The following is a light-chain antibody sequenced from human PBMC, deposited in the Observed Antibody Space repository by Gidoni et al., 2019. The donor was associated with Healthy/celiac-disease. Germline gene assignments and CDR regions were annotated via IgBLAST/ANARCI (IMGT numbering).Light chain of an antibody. V-gene: IGKV2-28*01. Sequence: DIVMTQSPLSLPVTPGEPASISCRSSPSLLHSNGYNYLDWYLQKPGQSPQLLIYLGSNRASGVPDRFSGSGSGTDFTLKISRVEAEDVGVYYCMQALQTPLITFXXXTRLEIK. J-gene: IGKJ5*01. CDR2: LGS. CDR1: PSLLHSNGYNY. CDR3: MQALQTPLIT.